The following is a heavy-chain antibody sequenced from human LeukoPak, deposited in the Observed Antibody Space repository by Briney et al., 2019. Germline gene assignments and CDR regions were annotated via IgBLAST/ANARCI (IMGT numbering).Heavy chain of an antibody. V-gene: IGHV1-18*01. CDR3: LPEFHHGDY. J-gene: IGHJ4*02. Sequence: GASVKVSCKASGYTFITYGINWVRQAPGQGLEWMGRITPYNGNTNYAQKLQDRFTMTADTSTSTAYMELRSLRSDDTAVYYCLPEFHHGDYWGQGTLVTVSS. CDR1: GYTFITYG. CDR2: ITPYNGNT. D-gene: IGHD1-14*01.